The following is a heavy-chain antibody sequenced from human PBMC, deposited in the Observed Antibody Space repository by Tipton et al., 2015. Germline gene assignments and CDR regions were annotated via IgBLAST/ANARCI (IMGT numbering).Heavy chain of an antibody. J-gene: IGHJ4*02. Sequence: TLSLTCTVSGDSVSSGSYYWSWIRQPPGKGLEWIGYISYTETSHYNPSLKSRVTISVDTSKNQFSLKLSSVTAADTAVYYCAKDRSGIVGGTLEYWGQGTLVTVSS. CDR1: GDSVSSGSYY. V-gene: IGHV4-61*01. CDR3: AKDRSGIVGGTLEY. CDR2: ISYTETS. D-gene: IGHD1-26*01.